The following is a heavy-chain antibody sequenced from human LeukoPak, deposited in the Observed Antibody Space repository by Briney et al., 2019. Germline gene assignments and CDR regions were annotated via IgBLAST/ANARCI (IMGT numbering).Heavy chain of an antibody. Sequence: SETLSLTCTVSGGSIRSSSFYWGWIRQPPGKGLEWIGRIYYSGSTYYNPSLKIRLTMSVDTSKNQFSLRLRSVTAADTAVYYCASSETSTAMATNFGYWGQGTLVTVSS. CDR2: IYYSGST. CDR3: ASSETSTAMATNFGY. J-gene: IGHJ4*02. CDR1: GGSIRSSSFY. V-gene: IGHV4-39*01. D-gene: IGHD5-18*01.